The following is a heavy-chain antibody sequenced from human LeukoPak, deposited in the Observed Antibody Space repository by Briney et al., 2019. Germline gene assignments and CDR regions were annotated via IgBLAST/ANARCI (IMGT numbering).Heavy chain of an antibody. CDR2: ISSSSSSYI. J-gene: IGHJ4*02. CDR3: ARDRAAAGTPFDY. V-gene: IGHV3-21*01. D-gene: IGHD6-13*01. Sequence: GGSLRLSCAPSGFTFSSYSMNWVRQAPGKGLEWVSSISSSSSSYIYYADSVKGRFTISRDNAKNSLYLQMNSLRAEDTAVYYCARDRAAAGTPFDYWGQGTLVTVSS. CDR1: GFTFSSYS.